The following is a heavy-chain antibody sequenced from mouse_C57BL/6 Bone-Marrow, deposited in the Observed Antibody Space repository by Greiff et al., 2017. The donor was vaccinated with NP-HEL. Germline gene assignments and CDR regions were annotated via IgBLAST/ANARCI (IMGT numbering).Heavy chain of an antibody. Sequence: QVQLQQPGTELVKPGASVKLSCKASGYTFTSYWMHWLKQRPGQGLEWIGNINPNNGGTNDNEKFKTKATLTVDKASSTAYRQLSSLTSEDSAVYYCARDSGYAFDYGGQGTTLTVSS. CDR3: ARDSGYAFDY. CDR2: INPNNGGT. J-gene: IGHJ2*01. D-gene: IGHD3-2*02. V-gene: IGHV1-53*01. CDR1: GYTFTSYW.